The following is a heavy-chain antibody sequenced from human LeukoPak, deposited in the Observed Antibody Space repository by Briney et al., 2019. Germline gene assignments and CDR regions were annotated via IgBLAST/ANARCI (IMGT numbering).Heavy chain of an antibody. V-gene: IGHV4-34*01. Sequence: SETLSLTCAVYGGSFSGYYWSWIRQPPGKGLEWIGEINHSGSTNYNPSLKSRVTISVDTSKNQFSLKLSSVTAADTAVYYCASYYYGSGSYYPYWGQGTLVTVSS. J-gene: IGHJ4*02. D-gene: IGHD3-10*01. CDR3: ASYYYGSGSYYPY. CDR1: GGSFSGYY. CDR2: INHSGST.